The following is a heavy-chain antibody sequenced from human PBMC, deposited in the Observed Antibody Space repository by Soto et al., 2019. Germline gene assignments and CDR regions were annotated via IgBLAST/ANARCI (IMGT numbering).Heavy chain of an antibody. CDR1: SDTFTSYY. CDR2: INPHGGST. V-gene: IGHV1-46*01. CDR3: ARSSGGNFGIIIEGANWFAP. J-gene: IGHJ5*02. D-gene: IGHD1-26*01. Sequence: ASVKVSCKAPSDTFTSYYINWVRQAPGQGLEWMGVINPHGGSTAYAQKFKGRVTLPRDTSASRVYMEVSSLTSEDTAMYYCARSSGGNFGIIIEGANWFAPWGQGTLVTVSS.